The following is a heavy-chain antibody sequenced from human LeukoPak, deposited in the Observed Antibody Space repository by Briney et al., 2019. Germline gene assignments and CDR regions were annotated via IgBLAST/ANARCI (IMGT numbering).Heavy chain of an antibody. CDR2: IIPIFGTA. D-gene: IGHD3-22*01. CDR3: ARTESPDYYDSSGYYQTLDY. V-gene: IGHV1-69*13. J-gene: IGHJ4*02. Sequence: SVKVSCKASGGTFSSYAISWVRQAPGQGLEWMGGIIPIFGTANYAQKFQGRVTITADESTSTAYMELSSLGSEDTAVYYCARTESPDYYDSSGYYQTLDYWGQGTLVTVSS. CDR1: GGTFSSYA.